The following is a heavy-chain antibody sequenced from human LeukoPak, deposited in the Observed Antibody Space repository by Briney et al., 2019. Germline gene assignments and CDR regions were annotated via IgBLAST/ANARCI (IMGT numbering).Heavy chain of an antibody. D-gene: IGHD2-2*01. CDR2: IYYSGST. Sequence: SETLSLTCTVSGGSISSYYWIWIRQPPGKGLEWIGYIYYSGSTNYNPSLKSRVTISVDTSKNQFSLKLSSVTAADTAVYYCARSRYIVVVPAAMLGPSRNWFDPWGQGTLVTVSS. J-gene: IGHJ5*02. CDR3: ARSRYIVVVPAAMLGPSRNWFDP. V-gene: IGHV4-59*01. CDR1: GGSISSYY.